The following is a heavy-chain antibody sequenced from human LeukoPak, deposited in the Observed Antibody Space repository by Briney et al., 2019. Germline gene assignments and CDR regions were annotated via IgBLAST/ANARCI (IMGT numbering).Heavy chain of an antibody. V-gene: IGHV3-48*04. CDR1: GFTFSSYS. CDR3: ARAGYYDFWSGYYTPFYYYYYMDV. J-gene: IGHJ6*03. CDR2: ISSSSSTI. Sequence: GGSLRLSCAASGFTFSSYSMNWVRQAPGKGLEWVSYISSSSSTIYYADSVKGRFTISRDNAKNSLYLQMNSLRAEDTAVYYCARAGYYDFWSGYYTPFYYYYYMDVWGKGTTVTVSS. D-gene: IGHD3-3*01.